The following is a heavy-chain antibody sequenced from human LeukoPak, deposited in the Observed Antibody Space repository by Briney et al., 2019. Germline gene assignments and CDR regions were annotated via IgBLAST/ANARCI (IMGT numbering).Heavy chain of an antibody. Sequence: SETLSLTCTVSGGSISSYYWSWIRQPPGKGLEWIGYIYYSGGTNYNPSLKSRATISVDTSKNQFSLKLSSVTAADTAVYYCARGDSYFDYWGQGTLVTVSS. CDR2: IYYSGGT. CDR1: GGSISSYY. CDR3: ARGDSYFDY. J-gene: IGHJ4*02. V-gene: IGHV4-59*01.